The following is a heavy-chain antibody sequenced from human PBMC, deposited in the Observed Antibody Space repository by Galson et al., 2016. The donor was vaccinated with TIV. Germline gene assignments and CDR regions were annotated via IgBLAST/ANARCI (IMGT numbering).Heavy chain of an antibody. CDR1: GFNFGYYG. CDR3: AREFFCGGTCYYFDQ. J-gene: IGHJ4*02. D-gene: IGHD2-15*01. V-gene: IGHV3-20*04. CDR2: INGNGVAT. Sequence: SLRLSCAASGFNFGYYGLSWVRQVPGKGLEWVANINGNGVATAYGGSVKGRFTISRDNAKNSLFLQMSNLRVEDAALYYCAREFFCGGTCYYFDQWGQGTLVSVSS.